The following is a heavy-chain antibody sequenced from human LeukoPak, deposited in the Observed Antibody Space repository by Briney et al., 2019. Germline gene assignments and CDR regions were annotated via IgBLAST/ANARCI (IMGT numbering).Heavy chain of an antibody. V-gene: IGHV3-23*01. CDR2: ISGNGIST. J-gene: IGHJ4*02. Sequence: GGSLRLSCATSGFTFSTYAMSWVRQAPEKGLEWVSRISGNGISTLYADSVKGRFTISRDNSKNTLYLQMNSLRAEDTAVYYCANSGGDSSSWYRSWGVHFDYWGQGTLVTVSS. D-gene: IGHD6-13*01. CDR3: ANSGGDSSSWYRSWGVHFDY. CDR1: GFTFSTYA.